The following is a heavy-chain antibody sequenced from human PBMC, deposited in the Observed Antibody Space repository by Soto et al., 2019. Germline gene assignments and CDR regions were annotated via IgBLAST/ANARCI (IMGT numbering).Heavy chain of an antibody. CDR2: TRNKANSYTT. CDR1: GFTFSDHY. J-gene: IGHJ6*02. V-gene: IGHV3-72*01. Sequence: ESGGGLVQPGGSLRLSCAASGFTFSDHYMDWVRQAPGKGLEWVGRTRNKANSYTTEYAASVKGRFTISRDDSKNSLYLQMNSLKTEDTAVYYCASRDALGMDVWGQGTTVTVSS. CDR3: ASRDALGMDV.